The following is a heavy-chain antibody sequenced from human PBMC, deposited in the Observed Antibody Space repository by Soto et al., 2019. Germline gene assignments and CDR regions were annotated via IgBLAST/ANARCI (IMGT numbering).Heavy chain of an antibody. V-gene: IGHV3-23*01. CDR1: VFTFSSYA. D-gene: IGHD3-10*01. CDR3: AKDRVSSGPPGYGMDV. CDR2: ISGSGGST. Sequence: GGSLRLSCAASVFTFSSYAMSWVRQAPGKGLEWVSAISGSGGSTYYADSVKGRFTISRDNSKNTLYLQMNSLRAEDTAVYYCAKDRVSSGPPGYGMDVWGQGTTVTVS. J-gene: IGHJ6*02.